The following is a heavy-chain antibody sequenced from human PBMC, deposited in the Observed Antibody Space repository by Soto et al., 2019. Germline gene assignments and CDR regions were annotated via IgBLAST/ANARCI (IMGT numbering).Heavy chain of an antibody. Sequence: GGSLRLSCAASGFTFSSYWMSWVRQAPGKGLEWVANIKQDGSEKYYVDSVKGRFTISRDNAKNSLYLQMNSLRAEDTAVYYCARDQKYYGSGSYFWFDPWGQGTLVTVSS. V-gene: IGHV3-7*03. CDR2: IKQDGSEK. J-gene: IGHJ5*02. CDR3: ARDQKYYGSGSYFWFDP. CDR1: GFTFSSYW. D-gene: IGHD3-10*01.